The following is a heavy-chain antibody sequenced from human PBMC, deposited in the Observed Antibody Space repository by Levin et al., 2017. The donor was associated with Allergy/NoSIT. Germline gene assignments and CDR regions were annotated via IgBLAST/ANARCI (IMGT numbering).Heavy chain of an antibody. J-gene: IGHJ5*02. CDR1: GGSISSYY. Sequence: SETLSLTCTVSGGSISSYYWSWIRQPPGKGLEWIGYISYSGNTNYNPSLKSRVTISVDTSKNQFSLKLSSVTAADTAVYYCARNPSGIAVRFDPWGQGTLVTVSS. V-gene: IGHV4-59*01. CDR2: ISYSGNT. D-gene: IGHD3-10*01. CDR3: ARNPSGIAVRFDP.